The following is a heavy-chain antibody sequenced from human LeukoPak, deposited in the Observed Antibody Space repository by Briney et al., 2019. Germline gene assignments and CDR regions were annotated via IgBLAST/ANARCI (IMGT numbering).Heavy chain of an antibody. D-gene: IGHD1-1*01. J-gene: IGHJ3*02. CDR2: ISSSGSTI. Sequence: GGSLRLSCAASGFTFSSYEMNWVRQAPGKGLEWVSYISSSGSTIYYADSVKGRFTISRDNSKNTLYLQMNSLRAEDTAVYYCAKRLPGDDAFDIWGQGTMVTVSS. CDR3: AKRLPGDDAFDI. V-gene: IGHV3-48*03. CDR1: GFTFSSYE.